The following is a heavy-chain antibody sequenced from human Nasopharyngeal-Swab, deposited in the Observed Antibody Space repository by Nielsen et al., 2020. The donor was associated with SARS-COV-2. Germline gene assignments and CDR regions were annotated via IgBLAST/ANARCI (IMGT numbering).Heavy chain of an antibody. CDR3: ARVRIILGAFDI. CDR1: GFTFSSYA. Sequence: LSLTCAASGFTFSSYAMHWVRQAPGKGLEWVAVISYDGSNKYYADSVKGRFTISRDNSKNTLYLQMNSLRAEDTAVYYCARVRIILGAFDIWGQGTMVTVSS. J-gene: IGHJ3*02. V-gene: IGHV3-30-3*01. D-gene: IGHD2/OR15-2a*01. CDR2: ISYDGSNK.